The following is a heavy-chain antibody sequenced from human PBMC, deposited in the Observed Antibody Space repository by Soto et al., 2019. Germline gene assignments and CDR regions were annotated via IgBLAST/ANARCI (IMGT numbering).Heavy chain of an antibody. D-gene: IGHD2-15*01. CDR1: GGSLSSSSW. CDR2: IFYSGST. Sequence: QVQLQESGPGLVNPSGTLSLTCAVSGGSLSSSSWWSWVRQPPGKTLEWLGEIFYSGSTKYNPSLNSRVTVSADQSKNDFSLRLSSVTAADTAVYYCVHHGGGPYYHDFWGQGMLVTVSS. V-gene: IGHV4-4*02. CDR3: VHHGGGPYYHDF. J-gene: IGHJ4*02.